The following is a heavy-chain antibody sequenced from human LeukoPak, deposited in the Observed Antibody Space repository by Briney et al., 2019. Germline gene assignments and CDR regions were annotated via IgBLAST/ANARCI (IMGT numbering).Heavy chain of an antibody. J-gene: IGHJ4*02. CDR3: ARLRGYSYGSDFDY. Sequence: PGSSLRLSCAVSGFSFGDYAMHWVRQATGGGLEGVSSISSCRYIFYADSVKGRFPISRHNPENSLYLQMNSLRAEDTAVYYCARLRGYSYGSDFDYWGQGTLVTVSS. CDR1: GFSFGDYA. CDR2: ISSCRYI. D-gene: IGHD5-18*01. V-gene: IGHV3-69-1*01.